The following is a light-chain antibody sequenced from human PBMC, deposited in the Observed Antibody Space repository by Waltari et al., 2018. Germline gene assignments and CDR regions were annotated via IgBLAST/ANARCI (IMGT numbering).Light chain of an antibody. Sequence: ETVMTQSPATLSVSPGEGATLSCRASESVSTKLAWYQRKSGQAPRLLIYGASTRATGIPARCSGTGSGTEFTLTVSSLQSEDFALYYCQQYSNWPPTFGQGTKVDIK. J-gene: IGKJ1*01. CDR3: QQYSNWPPT. V-gene: IGKV3-15*01. CDR2: GAS. CDR1: ESVSTK.